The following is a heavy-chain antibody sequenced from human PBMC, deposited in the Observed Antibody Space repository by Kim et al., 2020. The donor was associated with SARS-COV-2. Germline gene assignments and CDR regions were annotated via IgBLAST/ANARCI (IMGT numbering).Heavy chain of an antibody. D-gene: IGHD1-1*01. J-gene: IGHJ5*02. CDR1: GGSISSTSYY. CDR2: IYYRGST. V-gene: IGHV4-39*07. Sequence: SETLSLTCTVSGGSISSTSYYWGWIRQPPGKGLEWIACIYYRGSTFHNPSLKSRITISVDASKNQFSLKLTSVTAADTALYYCARYLGIPPNVVDPWCLG. CDR3: ARYLGIPPNVVDP.